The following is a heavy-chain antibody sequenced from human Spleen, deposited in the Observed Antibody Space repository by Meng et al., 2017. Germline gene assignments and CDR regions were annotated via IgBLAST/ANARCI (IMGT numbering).Heavy chain of an antibody. V-gene: IGHV1-2*06. D-gene: IGHD2-2*01. Sequence: QVRLVQSGAEVKKPGASVKVSCKASGYTFPDYWLHWVRRAPGQGLEWMGRINPISDDTHYAQKFHDRVTMTSDTSISTAYMELSRLRSDDTAVYYCARGGDVPPLGWFDPWGQGTLVTVS. J-gene: IGHJ5*02. CDR3: ARGGDVPPLGWFDP. CDR1: GYTFPDYW. CDR2: INPISDDT.